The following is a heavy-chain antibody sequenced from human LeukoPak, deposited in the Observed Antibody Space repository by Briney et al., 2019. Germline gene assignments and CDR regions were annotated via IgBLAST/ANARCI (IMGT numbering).Heavy chain of an antibody. CDR1: GTSISNYY. J-gene: IGHJ4*02. Sequence: SETLSLTCTVSGTSISNYYWDWIRQSPGKGLEWIGYIYYSGNTNYNPSLKSRVTISVDTSKNQFSLKLSSVTAADTAVYYCARHLAIAAAGPCFDYWGQGTLVTVSS. V-gene: IGHV4-59*08. CDR3: ARHLAIAAAGPCFDY. CDR2: IYYSGNT. D-gene: IGHD6-13*01.